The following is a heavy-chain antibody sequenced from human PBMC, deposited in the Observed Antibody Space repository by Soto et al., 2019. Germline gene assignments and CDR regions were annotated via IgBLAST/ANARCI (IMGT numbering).Heavy chain of an antibody. CDR3: ASAVAGTMGAYYYGMDV. CDR1: GGTFSSYA. D-gene: IGHD6-19*01. CDR2: IIPIFGTA. Sequence: QVQLVQSGAEVKKPGSSVKVSCKASGGTFSSYAISWVRQAPGQGLEWMGGIIPIFGTANYAQKFQGRVTITPDESTSTAYMELSSLRSEDTSVYYCASAVAGTMGAYYYGMDVWGQGTTVTVSS. J-gene: IGHJ6*02. V-gene: IGHV1-69*01.